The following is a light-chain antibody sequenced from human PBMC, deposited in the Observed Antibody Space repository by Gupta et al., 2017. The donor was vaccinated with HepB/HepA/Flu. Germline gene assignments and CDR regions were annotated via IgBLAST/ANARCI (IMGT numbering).Light chain of an antibody. Sequence: EIVLTQSPDTLSFSPWERATLSCRASQSVGSYYLAWYQQKPGQAPRLLIYGASSRDNGIPDRFSGSGSGTEFTLTIRKVEPDDFAVYYCQHGCNSPWPFGQGTKVEIK. J-gene: IGKJ1*01. V-gene: IGKV3-20*01. CDR1: QSVGSYY. CDR2: GAS. CDR3: QHGCNSPWP.